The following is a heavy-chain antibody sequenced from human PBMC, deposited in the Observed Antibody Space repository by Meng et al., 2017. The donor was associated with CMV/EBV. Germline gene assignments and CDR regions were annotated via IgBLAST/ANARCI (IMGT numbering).Heavy chain of an antibody. CDR2: ISWNSGSI. V-gene: IGHV3-9*01. D-gene: IGHD3-10*01. CDR1: GFTFDDYA. J-gene: IGHJ4*02. Sequence: GGSLRLSCAASGFTFDDYAMHWVRQAPGKGLEWVSGISWNSGSIGYADSVKGRFTISRDNAKNSLHLQMNSLRAEDTALYYCAKSQAYYYGSGSDHFDYWGQGTLVTVSS. CDR3: AKSQAYYYGSGSDHFDY.